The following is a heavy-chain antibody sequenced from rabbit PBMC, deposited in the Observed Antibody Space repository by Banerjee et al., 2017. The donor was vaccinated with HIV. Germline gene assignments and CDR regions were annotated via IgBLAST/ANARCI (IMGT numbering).Heavy chain of an antibody. Sequence: QEQLEESGGGLVKPGGTLTLTCTASGFTISNYHMCWVRQAPGKGLEWIACIYVGSSGSTYYANWAKGRFTISKTSSTAVTLQMTSLTAADTATYFCARDLAGVIGWNFGLWGPGTLVTVS. CDR3: ARDLAGVIGWNFGL. CDR2: IYVGSSGST. V-gene: IGHV1S45*01. D-gene: IGHD4-1*01. J-gene: IGHJ6*01. CDR1: GFTISNYH.